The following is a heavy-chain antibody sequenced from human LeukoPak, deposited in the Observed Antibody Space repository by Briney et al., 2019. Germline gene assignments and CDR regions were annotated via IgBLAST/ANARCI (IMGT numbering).Heavy chain of an antibody. J-gene: IGHJ4*02. D-gene: IGHD3-10*01. CDR1: GFTFSRFS. V-gene: IGHV3-48*01. CDR3: ARVLDTSGSYPLGY. Sequence: LPGGSLRLSCAASGFTFSRFSMNWVRQAPGKGLEWVSYISGSSGNIHYADSVKGRFTISRDNAKNSLYLQMNNLRAEDTAVYYCARVLDTSGSYPLGYWGQGTLVTVSS. CDR2: ISGSSGNI.